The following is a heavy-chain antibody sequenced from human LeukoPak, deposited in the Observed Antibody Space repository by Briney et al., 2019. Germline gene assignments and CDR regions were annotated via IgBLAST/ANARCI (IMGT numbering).Heavy chain of an antibody. CDR3: ARVRYCSGGSCYSDAFDI. CDR2: ISAYKGKT. D-gene: IGHD2-15*01. V-gene: IGHV1-18*04. J-gene: IGHJ3*02. Sequence: ASVKVSCKASVYTFTSYGISAVRQAPGQGGEGMGWISAYKGKTNYAQRLQGRVTMTTDTSTSKAYMELRSLRSDDTAVYYCARVRYCSGGSCYSDAFDIWGQGTMVTVSS. CDR1: VYTFTSYG.